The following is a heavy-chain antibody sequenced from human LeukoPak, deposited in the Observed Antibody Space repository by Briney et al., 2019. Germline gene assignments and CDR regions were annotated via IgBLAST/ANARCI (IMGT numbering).Heavy chain of an antibody. CDR3: ARGPIGGNWFDP. CDR1: GFTFSSYG. D-gene: IGHD3-10*01. Sequence: GRSLRLSCAASGFTFSSYGMHWVRQAPGKGLEWVAVIWYDGSNKYYADFVKGRFTISRDNSKNTLYLQMNSLRAEDTAVYYCARGPIGGNWFDPWGQGTLVTVSS. J-gene: IGHJ5*02. V-gene: IGHV3-33*01. CDR2: IWYDGSNK.